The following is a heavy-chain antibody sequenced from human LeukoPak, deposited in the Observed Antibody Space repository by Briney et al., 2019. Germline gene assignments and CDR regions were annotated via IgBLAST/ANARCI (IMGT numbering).Heavy chain of an antibody. J-gene: IGHJ4*02. CDR3: ARRPHSYTR. CDR1: GGSFSGYY. Sequence: ASETLSLTCAVYGGSFSGYYWSWIRQPPGKGLEWIGEINHSGSTNYNPSLKSRVTISVDTSKNQFSLKLSSVTAADTAVYYCARRPHSYTRWGQGTLVTVSS. D-gene: IGHD3-16*01. V-gene: IGHV4-34*01. CDR2: INHSGST.